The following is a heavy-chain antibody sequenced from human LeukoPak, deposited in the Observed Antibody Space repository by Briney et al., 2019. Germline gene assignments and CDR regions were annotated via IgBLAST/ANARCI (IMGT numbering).Heavy chain of an antibody. CDR3: ARDFFRSGTHSNDY. Sequence: PGGSLRLSCVASGFTFSGYWMHWVRQAPGKGLVWVSRIYGDGITTTYADSVKGRFTISRDNAKNTLYLQMNSLRAEDTAVYYCARDFFRSGTHSNDYWGRGTLVTVSS. V-gene: IGHV3-74*01. J-gene: IGHJ4*02. CDR1: GFTFSGYW. CDR2: IYGDGITT. D-gene: IGHD3-10*01.